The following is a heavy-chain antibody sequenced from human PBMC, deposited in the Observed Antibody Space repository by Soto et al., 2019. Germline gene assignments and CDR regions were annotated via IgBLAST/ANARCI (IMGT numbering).Heavy chain of an antibody. CDR1: GFTFSDYV. D-gene: IGHD6-19*01. CDR2: VSHDGRNT. V-gene: IGHV3-30*18. CDR3: AKGGRQGLVTSDFNY. Sequence: VQLVESGGGVVQPGRSLRLSCAASGFTFSDYVMHWVRQAPGKGLEWVAVVSHDGRNTHYADSVKGRFTISRDSSKNTVSLEMTSVRAEDTAVYYCAKGGRQGLVTSDFNYWGQGALVTVSS. J-gene: IGHJ4*02.